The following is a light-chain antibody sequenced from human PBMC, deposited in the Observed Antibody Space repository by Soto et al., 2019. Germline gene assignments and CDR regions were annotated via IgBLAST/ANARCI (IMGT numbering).Light chain of an antibody. J-gene: IGKJ1*01. CDR2: WAS. Sequence: DIVVTQSPDSLALSLGERATISCTSSQSLFSRSNNKNFLAWYRQKSGQPPELLISWASNREFGVPDRFSGSGSVTNFTLPLTSLQAEDVALYYCQQYHSAPRTFGQGTKVQIK. V-gene: IGKV4-1*01. CDR3: QQYHSAPRT. CDR1: QSLFSRSNNKNF.